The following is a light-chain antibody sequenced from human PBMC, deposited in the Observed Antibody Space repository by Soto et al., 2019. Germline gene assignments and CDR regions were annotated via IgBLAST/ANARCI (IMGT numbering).Light chain of an antibody. V-gene: IGLV2-14*01. CDR2: EVS. Sequence: QSVLTQPASVSGSPGQSITISCTGTSSDFGDYDYVSWYLQHPGKVPKLMIYEVSNRPSGVSNRFSGPKSGNTASLTISGLQAEDEADYYCSSYTGSSTLVFGTGTKVTVL. J-gene: IGLJ1*01. CDR1: SSDFGDYDY. CDR3: SSYTGSSTLV.